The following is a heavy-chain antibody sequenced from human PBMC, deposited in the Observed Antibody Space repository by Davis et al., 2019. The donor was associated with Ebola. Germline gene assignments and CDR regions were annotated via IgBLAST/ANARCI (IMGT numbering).Heavy chain of an antibody. D-gene: IGHD2-2*01. CDR3: VKGLYCSSTSCPSPFDY. CDR1: GFTFSSYA. Sequence: GESLKISCAASGFTFSSYAMSWVRQAPGKGLEWVSAISGSGGSTYYADSVKGRFTISRDNSKNTLYLQMSSLRAEDTAVYYCVKGLYCSSTSCPSPFDYWGQGTLVTVSS. J-gene: IGHJ4*02. CDR2: ISGSGGST. V-gene: IGHV3-23*01.